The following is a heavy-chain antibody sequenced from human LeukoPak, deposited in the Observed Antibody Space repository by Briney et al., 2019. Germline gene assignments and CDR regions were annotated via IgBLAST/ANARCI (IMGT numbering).Heavy chain of an antibody. Sequence: ASVKVSCKASGYTSTSYDINWVRQATGQGLEWMGWMNPNSGNTGYAQKFQGRVTMTRNTSISTAYMELSSLRSKDTAVYYCARGPGYDSSGYYFQHWGQGTLVTVSS. CDR3: ARGPGYDSSGYYFQH. J-gene: IGHJ1*01. V-gene: IGHV1-8*01. CDR2: MNPNSGNT. D-gene: IGHD3-22*01. CDR1: GYTSTSYD.